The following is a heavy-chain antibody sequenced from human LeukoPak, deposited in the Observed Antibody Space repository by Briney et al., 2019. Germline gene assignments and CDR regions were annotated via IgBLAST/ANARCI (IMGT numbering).Heavy chain of an antibody. CDR3: AKGRADYDSSGYYYYMDV. Sequence: GRSLRLSCAASGFTFSSYGIHWVRQAPGKGLEWVAVISYDGSNKYYADSVKGRFTISRDNSKNTLYLQMNSLRAEDTAVYFCAKGRADYDSSGYYYYMDVWGKGTTVTVSS. CDR1: GFTFSSYG. J-gene: IGHJ6*03. D-gene: IGHD3-22*01. CDR2: ISYDGSNK. V-gene: IGHV3-30*18.